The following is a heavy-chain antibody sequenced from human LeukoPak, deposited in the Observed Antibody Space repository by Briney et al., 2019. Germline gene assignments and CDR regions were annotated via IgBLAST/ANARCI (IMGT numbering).Heavy chain of an antibody. CDR3: TRYNNDHFDY. V-gene: IGHV3-33*01. CDR2: IAYDGSRA. J-gene: IGHJ4*02. D-gene: IGHD1-14*01. Sequence: GRSLRLSCAGSGFTFGGYGMHWFRQTPGKGLEWVAVIAYDGSRAFYADSVKGRFTISRDNSKNTMSVQMDDLKAEDTAVYYCTRYNNDHFDYWGQGTLVTVSS. CDR1: GFTFGGYG.